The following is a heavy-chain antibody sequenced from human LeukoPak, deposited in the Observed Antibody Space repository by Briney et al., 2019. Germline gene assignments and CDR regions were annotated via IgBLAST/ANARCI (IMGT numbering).Heavy chain of an antibody. CDR3: GRESSPLMQLWPGDVYYHVDV. V-gene: IGHV3-11*04. Sequence: PGESLRLSCAASGFTFSDFQMTWIRHVPGKGLEWISTISSSGTSISYADSVKGRFTISRDNAGNSLYLQMSSLTAEDTAVYYCGRESSPLMQLWPGDVYYHVDVWGEGTTVAVSS. CDR2: ISSSGTSI. D-gene: IGHD5-18*01. CDR1: GFTFSDFQ. J-gene: IGHJ6*03.